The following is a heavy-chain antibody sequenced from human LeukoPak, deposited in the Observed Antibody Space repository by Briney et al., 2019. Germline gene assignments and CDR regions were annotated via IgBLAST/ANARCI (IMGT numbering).Heavy chain of an antibody. V-gene: IGHV3-53*01. Sequence: GGSLRLSCAASGFTVSGNYMNWVRQAPGKGLEWVSVIYSGGSTTYYADSVKGRFTISRDNSKNTLYLQTNSLRAEDTAVYYCARASYYGAPFDIWGQGTMVTVSS. CDR3: ARASYYGAPFDI. CDR1: GFTVSGNY. D-gene: IGHD4/OR15-4a*01. J-gene: IGHJ3*02. CDR2: IYSGGSTT.